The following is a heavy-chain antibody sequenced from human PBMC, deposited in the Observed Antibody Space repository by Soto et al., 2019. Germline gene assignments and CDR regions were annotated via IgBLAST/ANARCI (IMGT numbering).Heavy chain of an antibody. CDR2: IWYDGSDK. J-gene: IGHJ4*02. CDR1: GFIFRNHG. V-gene: IGHV3-33*01. Sequence: QVQLVESGGGVVQPGRSLRLSCAASGFIFRNHGMHWVRQAPGKGLEWVAVIWYDGSDKYYADSVKGRFTISRDNSKNTLYLQMNSLRAEDTAVYYCARDIASRRFDYLGQGVVVTVSS. D-gene: IGHD6-6*01. CDR3: ARDIASRRFDY.